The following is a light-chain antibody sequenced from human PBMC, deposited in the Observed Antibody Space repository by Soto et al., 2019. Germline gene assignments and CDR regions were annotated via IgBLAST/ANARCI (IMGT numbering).Light chain of an antibody. J-gene: IGKJ1*01. Sequence: AIQLTQSPYSLSASVGDRVTITCRASQGISSALAWYQQKPGKAPKLLIYDASSLESGVPSRFSGSGSGTDFTLTISSLQPEDFATYYWQQFNSYPQTFGQGTKVEIK. CDR3: QQFNSYPQT. V-gene: IGKV1-13*02. CDR1: QGISSA. CDR2: DAS.